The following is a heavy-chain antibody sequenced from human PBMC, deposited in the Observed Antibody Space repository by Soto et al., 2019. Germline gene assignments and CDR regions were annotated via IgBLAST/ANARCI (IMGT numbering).Heavy chain of an antibody. Sequence: QVQLQESGPGLVKPSETLSLTCTVSGGSISSYYWSWIRQPPGKGLQWIGYIYYSGSTNYNPSLSSRVTISVDPSKNQFSLKLSSVTAADTAVYYCARRYGTSMDVWGQGTTVTVSS. J-gene: IGHJ6*02. CDR1: GGSISSYY. CDR2: IYYSGST. CDR3: ARRYGTSMDV. V-gene: IGHV4-59*01. D-gene: IGHD5-18*01.